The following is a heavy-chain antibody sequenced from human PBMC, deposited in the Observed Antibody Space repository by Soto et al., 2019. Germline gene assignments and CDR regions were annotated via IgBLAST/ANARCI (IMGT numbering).Heavy chain of an antibody. Sequence: SHTLSLTCTVSGASINNYYWTWIRQPPGKGLEWIGYSYHGGTTDYNPSLKSRVTISVDTSKNQFSLKLTSVTAADTAVYYCARXVGYYYGSVSYSSGIDYWGQGALVTVSS. V-gene: IGHV4-59*01. CDR3: ARXVGYYYGSVSYSSGIDY. D-gene: IGHD3-10*01. J-gene: IGHJ4*02. CDR2: SYHGGTT. CDR1: GASINNYY.